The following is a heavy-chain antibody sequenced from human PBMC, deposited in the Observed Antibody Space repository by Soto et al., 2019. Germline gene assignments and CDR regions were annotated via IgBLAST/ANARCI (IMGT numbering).Heavy chain of an antibody. J-gene: IGHJ6*02. CDR2: ITSSSGHI. CDR1: GFTLTTYT. V-gene: IGHV3-21*01. CDR3: VRERGLSSFYGMDV. Sequence: GGSLRLSCAASGFTLTTYTMNWVRQASGKGLEWVSSITSSSGHIYYADSVKGRFTISRDNARNSLYLQMNSLRAEDTAVYYCVRERGLSSFYGMDVWGQGTTVTVSS. D-gene: IGHD3-10*01.